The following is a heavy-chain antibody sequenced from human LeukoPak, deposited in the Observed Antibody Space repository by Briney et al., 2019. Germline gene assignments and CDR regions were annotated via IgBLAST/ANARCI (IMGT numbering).Heavy chain of an antibody. CDR3: ARLQLSGSGRDY. D-gene: IGHD3-10*01. V-gene: IGHV4-59*08. CDR1: GGSISSYY. Sequence: PSETLSLTCTVSGGSISSYYWSWIRHPPGKGLERIGYIYYSGSTNYNPCLKSRVTISVDTSKNQFSLKLSSVTAADTAVYYCARLQLSGSGRDYWGQGTLVTVSS. CDR2: IYYSGST. J-gene: IGHJ4*02.